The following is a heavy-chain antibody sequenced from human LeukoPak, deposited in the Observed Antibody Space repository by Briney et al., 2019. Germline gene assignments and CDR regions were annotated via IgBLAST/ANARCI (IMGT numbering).Heavy chain of an antibody. D-gene: IGHD2-15*01. Sequence: PSETLSLTCTVPGGSISSYYWSWIRQPAGKGLEWIGRIYTSGSTNYNPSLKSRVTISVDTSKNQFSLKLSSVTAADTAVYYCARHLHCSGGSCPHHFDAFDIWGQGTMVTVSS. J-gene: IGHJ3*02. CDR3: ARHLHCSGGSCPHHFDAFDI. CDR1: GGSISSYY. V-gene: IGHV4-4*07. CDR2: IYTSGST.